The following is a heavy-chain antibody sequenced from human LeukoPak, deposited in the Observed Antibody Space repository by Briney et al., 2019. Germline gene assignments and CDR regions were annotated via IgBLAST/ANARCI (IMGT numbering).Heavy chain of an antibody. Sequence: GGSLRLSCAASEFTFSAYWMHWVRQAPGKGLVWVSRIRGDGSMTNCADSVKGRSTISRDNAKNSLYLQMNSLRAEDTAVYYCARVYVWGQGTTVTVSS. J-gene: IGHJ6*02. CDR3: ARVYV. CDR1: EFTFSAYW. V-gene: IGHV3-74*01. CDR2: IRGDGSMT.